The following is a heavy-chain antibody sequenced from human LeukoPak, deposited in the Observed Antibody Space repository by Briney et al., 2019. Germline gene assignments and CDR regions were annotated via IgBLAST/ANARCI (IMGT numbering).Heavy chain of an antibody. J-gene: IGHJ3*02. Sequence: GGSLRLSCAASGFTFSSYGMHWVRQAPGKGLEWVAFIRYDGSNKYYADSVKGRFTISRDNSKNTLYLQMNSLRAEDTAVYYCAKDLEQQSLEAFDIWGQGTMVTVSS. CDR2: IRYDGSNK. CDR1: GFTFSSYG. D-gene: IGHD6-13*01. CDR3: AKDLEQQSLEAFDI. V-gene: IGHV3-30*02.